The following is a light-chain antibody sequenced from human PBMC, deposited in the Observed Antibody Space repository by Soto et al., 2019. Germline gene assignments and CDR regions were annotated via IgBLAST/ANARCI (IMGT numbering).Light chain of an antibody. Sequence: QSALTQPASVSGSPGQSITISCTGTSDNYVSWYQQHPGKVPKLMIYGVTHRPSGFSDRFSGSKSGNTASLTISGLQTEDEADYYCSSYTSSKTLLFGTGTKLTVL. V-gene: IGLV2-14*01. CDR3: SSYTSSKTLL. J-gene: IGLJ1*01. CDR1: SDNY. CDR2: GVT.